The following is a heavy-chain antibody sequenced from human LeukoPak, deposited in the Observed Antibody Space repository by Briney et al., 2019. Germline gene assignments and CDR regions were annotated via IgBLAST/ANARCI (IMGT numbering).Heavy chain of an antibody. CDR1: GGSISSSSYY. CDR2: IYYSGST. J-gene: IGHJ6*03. V-gene: IGHV4-39*07. CDR3: TRGDYYYYYYMDV. Sequence: SETLSLTCTVSGGSISSSSYYWGWIRQPPGKGLEWIGSIYYSGSTYYNPSLKSRVTISVDTSKNQFSLKVSSVTAADTAVYYCTRGDYYYYYYMDVWGKGTTVTVSS.